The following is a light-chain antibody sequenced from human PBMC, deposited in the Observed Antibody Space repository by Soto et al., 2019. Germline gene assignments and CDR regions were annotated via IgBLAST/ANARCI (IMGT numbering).Light chain of an antibody. CDR2: WSS. V-gene: IGKV4-1*01. CDR3: QQYQSLPCT. CDR1: QSVLHSSNGNNY. Sequence: DIEMTQSPDSLSVSLGERATINCRSSQSVLHSSNGNNYIAWYQQKPGQPPKLLIYWSSTRESGVPDRFIGSESGTDFTLTVSSLQAEDVAVYYCQQYQSLPCTFGPGTTVHIK. J-gene: IGKJ3*01.